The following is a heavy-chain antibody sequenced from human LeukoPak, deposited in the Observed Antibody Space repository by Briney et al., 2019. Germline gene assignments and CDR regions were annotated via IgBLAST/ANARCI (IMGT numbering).Heavy chain of an antibody. CDR3: ARGRTRRDGYNPRPYGY. J-gene: IGHJ4*02. Sequence: PSETLSLTCAVYGGSFSGYCWSWIRQPPGKGLEWIGEINHSGSTNYNPSLKSRVTISVDTSKNQFSLKLSSVTAADAAVYYCARGRTRRDGYNPRPYGYWGQGTLVTVSS. CDR2: INHSGST. V-gene: IGHV4-34*01. CDR1: GGSFSGYC. D-gene: IGHD5-24*01.